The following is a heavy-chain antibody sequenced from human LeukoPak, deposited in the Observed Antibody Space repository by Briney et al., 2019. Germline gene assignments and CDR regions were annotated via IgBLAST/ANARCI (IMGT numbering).Heavy chain of an antibody. CDR2: ITWDGGST. Sequence: GGSLRLSCAASGFTFDDYTMHWVRQAPGKGLEWVSLITWDGGSTYYADSVKGRFTISRDNSKNTLYLQMNSLRVEDTALYYCARQNGGAEYGDYGHWGQGILVTVSS. D-gene: IGHD4-17*01. J-gene: IGHJ4*02. CDR1: GFTFDDYT. V-gene: IGHV3-43*01. CDR3: ARQNGGAEYGDYGH.